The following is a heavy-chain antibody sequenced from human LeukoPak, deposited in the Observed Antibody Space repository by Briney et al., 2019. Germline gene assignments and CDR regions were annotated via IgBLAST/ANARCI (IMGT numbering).Heavy chain of an antibody. D-gene: IGHD5-24*01. CDR2: IYYSGST. CDR1: GGSISNYY. V-gene: IGHV4-59*01. Sequence: PSETLSLTCTVSGGSISNYYWSWIRQLPGKGLEWIGYIYYSGSTNYNPSLKSRVTISVDTSKNQFSLKLSSVTAADTAVYHCARASSGQRRDGYNYYYYYYMDVWGKGTTVTVSS. CDR3: ARASSGQRRDGYNYYYYYYMDV. J-gene: IGHJ6*03.